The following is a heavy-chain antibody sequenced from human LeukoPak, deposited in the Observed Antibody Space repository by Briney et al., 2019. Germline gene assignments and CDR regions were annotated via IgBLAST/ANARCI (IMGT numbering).Heavy chain of an antibody. J-gene: IGHJ3*02. V-gene: IGHV3-33*01. CDR2: IWSDGSNR. CDR3: ARRSLRGEAFDI. CDR1: GFIFSHYG. Sequence: GGSLRLSCAASGFIFSHYGMHWVRQAPGKGLEWVAVIWSDGSNRFYAGSVKGRFTISRDNSQNTVFLQMNSLRVEDTAMYYCARRSLRGEAFDIWGQGTMVTVSS.